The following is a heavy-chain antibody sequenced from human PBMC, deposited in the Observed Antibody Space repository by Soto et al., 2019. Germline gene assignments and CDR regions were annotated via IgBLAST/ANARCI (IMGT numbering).Heavy chain of an antibody. D-gene: IGHD1-7*01. V-gene: IGHV4-34*01. Sequence: TLSLTSAVYGGSFSGYYLSWIRQPPGNELEWIGEINHSGSTNYNPSLKSRVTISVDTSKNQFSLKLSSVTAADTAVYYCARDKKELELRSDYYGMDVWGQGTTVTVSS. CDR3: ARDKKELELRSDYYGMDV. CDR2: INHSGST. J-gene: IGHJ6*02. CDR1: GGSFSGYY.